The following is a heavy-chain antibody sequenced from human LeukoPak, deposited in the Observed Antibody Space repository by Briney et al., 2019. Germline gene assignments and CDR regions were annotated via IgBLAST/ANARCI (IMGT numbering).Heavy chain of an antibody. CDR3: ARQEGFGPFNTVVTPMDY. Sequence: ASVKVSCKASGYTFTGYYMHWVRQAPGQGLEWMGWINPNGGGTNYAQKFQGRVTMTRDTSISTAYMELSRLRSDDTAVYYCARQEGFGPFNTVVTPMDYWGQGTLVTVSS. D-gene: IGHD4-23*01. CDR1: GYTFTGYY. CDR2: INPNGGGT. V-gene: IGHV1-2*02. J-gene: IGHJ4*02.